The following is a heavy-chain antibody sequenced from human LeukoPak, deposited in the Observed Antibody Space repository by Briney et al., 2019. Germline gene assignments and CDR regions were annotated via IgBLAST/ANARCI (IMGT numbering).Heavy chain of an antibody. CDR2: NSSSSSYI. Sequence: GGSLRLSCAASGVTFSSYSMNWVRQAPGKGLEWVSSNSSSSSYIYYAESVKGRFTISRDNAKNSLYLQMNTLRAEDTAVYYCARTGITMVRRVKNDPPPPQDYGMDAWGQGTTVTVSS. V-gene: IGHV3-21*01. J-gene: IGHJ6*02. CDR3: ARTGITMVRRVKNDPPPPQDYGMDA. D-gene: IGHD3-10*01. CDR1: GVTFSSYS.